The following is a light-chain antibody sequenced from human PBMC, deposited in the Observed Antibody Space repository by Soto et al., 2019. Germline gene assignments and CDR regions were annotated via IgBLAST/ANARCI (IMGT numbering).Light chain of an antibody. CDR2: ANS. Sequence: QAVVTQPPSVSGAPGQRVTISCSGSSSNIGAGYDVQWYRQFPGTAPKLIIYANSDRPSGVPDRFSGSKSGTSASLAITGLQAEDEADYYCQSYDSSLIVSKVFGTGTKLPS. CDR3: QSYDSSLIVSKV. V-gene: IGLV1-40*01. J-gene: IGLJ1*01. CDR1: SSNIGAGYD.